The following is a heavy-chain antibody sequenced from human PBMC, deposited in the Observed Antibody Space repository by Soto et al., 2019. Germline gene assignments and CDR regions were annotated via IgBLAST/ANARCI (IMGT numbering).Heavy chain of an antibody. V-gene: IGHV3-30*03. CDR3: VSDRGYGHASVPYS. CDR2: ISYDGSLQ. J-gene: IGHJ4*02. Sequence: QAQLVESGGGVVQPGRSLRLSCAASGFAFSSYGMHWVRQAPGTGLEWVAVISYDGSLQHYAGSVKGRFTISRDNSKNMVLMQMSSLRDGDTAVYYCVSDRGYGHASVPYSWGQGTLVSVSS. CDR1: GFAFSSYG. D-gene: IGHD5-18*01.